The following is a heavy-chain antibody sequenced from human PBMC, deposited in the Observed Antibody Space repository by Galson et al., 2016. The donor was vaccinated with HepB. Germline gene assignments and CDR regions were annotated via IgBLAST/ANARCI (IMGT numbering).Heavy chain of an antibody. J-gene: IGHJ3*01. Sequence: SLRLSCAASGFTFSDHYMDWVRQAPGKGLEWVGRIRKKANSYTTEYGASVKGRFTISRDDSKDSMYLQMDSLKSEDTAVYHCARVTSFVRDIGTLDLWCHGTLVTVFS. V-gene: IGHV3-72*01. D-gene: IGHD5-12*01. CDR3: ARVTSFVRDIGTLDL. CDR2: IRKKANSYTT. CDR1: GFTFSDHY.